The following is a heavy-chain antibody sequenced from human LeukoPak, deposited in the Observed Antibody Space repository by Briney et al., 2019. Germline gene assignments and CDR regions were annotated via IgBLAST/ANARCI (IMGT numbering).Heavy chain of an antibody. D-gene: IGHD6-19*01. CDR2: ISSSSSYI. Sequence: KPGGSLRLSCAASGFTFSLYSMSWVRQAPGKGLEWVSSISSSSSYIYFADSVKGRFTISRDNAKNSLYLQMNSLRAEDTAVYYCVREQYISGWYESTPFDYWGQGTLVTVSS. CDR3: VREQYISGWYESTPFDY. J-gene: IGHJ4*02. CDR1: GFTFSLYS. V-gene: IGHV3-21*01.